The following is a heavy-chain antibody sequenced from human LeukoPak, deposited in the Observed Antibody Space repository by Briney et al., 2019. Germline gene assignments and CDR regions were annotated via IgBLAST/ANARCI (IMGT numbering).Heavy chain of an antibody. J-gene: IGHJ4*02. V-gene: IGHV1-69*13. CDR3: ARVNSLVPHFDY. CDR2: IIPIFGTA. CDR1: GGTFSSYA. Sequence: SVKVSCKASGGTFSSYAISWVRQAPGQGLEWMGGIIPIFGTANYAQKFQGRVTITADESTSTAYMELSSLRSEDTAVYYCARVNSLVPHFDYWGQGTLVTVSS.